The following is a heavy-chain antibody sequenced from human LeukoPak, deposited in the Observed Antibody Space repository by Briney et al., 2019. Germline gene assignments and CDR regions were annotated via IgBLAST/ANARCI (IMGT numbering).Heavy chain of an antibody. CDR1: GCSISSYY. Sequence: SETPSLTCTVSGCSISSYYWSWIRQPAGKGLEWIWRIYTSGSTNYNPSLKSRVTISVDTSKNQFSLKLSSGTAADTAGYYCARGVIINNYYYYYYMDVGGKGTTVTISS. D-gene: IGHD3-10*01. CDR2: IYTSGST. CDR3: ARGVIINNYYYYYYMDV. J-gene: IGHJ6*03. V-gene: IGHV4-4*07.